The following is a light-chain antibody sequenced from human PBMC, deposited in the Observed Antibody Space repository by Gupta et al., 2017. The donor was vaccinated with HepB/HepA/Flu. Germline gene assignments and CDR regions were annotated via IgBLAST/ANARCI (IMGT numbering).Light chain of an antibody. CDR1: SFNIESNY. Sequence: TVLTHPPTATGTPGQRVTIACSGGSFNIESNYIYWYQQRPGTAPKLLIYRNNQRPSGVPDRFSGSKSGTSASLAISGLRSEDEADYYCATWDDSLRWVFGGGTKLTVL. CDR3: ATWDDSLRWV. CDR2: RNN. V-gene: IGLV1-47*01. J-gene: IGLJ3*02.